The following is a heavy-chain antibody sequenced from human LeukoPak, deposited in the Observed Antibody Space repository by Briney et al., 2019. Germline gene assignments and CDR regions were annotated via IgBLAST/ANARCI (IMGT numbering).Heavy chain of an antibody. V-gene: IGHV3-30*03. D-gene: IGHD4-17*01. J-gene: IGHJ4*02. CDR3: ARGSGDVIDY. CDR2: ISRDGSEK. Sequence: GGSLRLSCEASGFTFRNFDMHWVRQAPGKGLEWVAAISRDGSEKYYADSVKGRFTISRDSSKNTLYLQMNSLRAEDTAVYYCARGSGDVIDYWGQGTLVTVSS. CDR1: GFTFRNFD.